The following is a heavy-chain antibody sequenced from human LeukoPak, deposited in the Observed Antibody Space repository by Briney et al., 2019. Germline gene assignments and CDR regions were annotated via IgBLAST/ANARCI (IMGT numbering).Heavy chain of an antibody. Sequence: ASVKVSCKASGYTFTNYGICWVRQALGQGLEWMGRVSARDGNTDYAPKFQGRVTMTRATSTSTASVELRRLTSDDTAVYYCARDRELIDWFVPWGQGTLVTVCS. CDR1: GYTFTNYG. V-gene: IGHV1-18*01. CDR2: VSARDGNT. J-gene: IGHJ5*02. CDR3: ARDRELIDWFVP. D-gene: IGHD1-7*01.